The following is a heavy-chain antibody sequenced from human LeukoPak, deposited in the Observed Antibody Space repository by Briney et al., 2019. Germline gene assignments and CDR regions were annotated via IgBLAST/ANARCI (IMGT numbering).Heavy chain of an antibody. CDR2: FYRGGNT. D-gene: IGHD2-15*01. CDR3: ATSKSATYDGLDL. V-gene: IGHV3-53*01. J-gene: IGHJ3*01. CDR1: GFTVSSGH. Sequence: GGSLRLSRAVSGFTVSSGHMHWVRQAPGQGLEWVATFYRGGNTYHADSVKGRLTVSRDNLKNTVSLQMDSLRAEDTAVYYCATSKSATYDGLDLWGQGTRVTVSS.